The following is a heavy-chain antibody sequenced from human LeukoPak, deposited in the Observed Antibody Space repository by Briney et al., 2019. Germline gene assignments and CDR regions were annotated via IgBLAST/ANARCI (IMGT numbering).Heavy chain of an antibody. V-gene: IGHV3-21*01. J-gene: IGHJ6*03. CDR3: ARDLNYYYYMDV. CDR1: AFSFSNYN. CDR2: ISSSSSYI. Sequence: GGSLRLSCAASAFSFSNYNMNWVRQAPGKGLGWVSSISSSSSYIYQADSVKGRFTISRDNAKNSLYLQMNSLRVEDTAVYYCARDLNYYYYMDVWGKGTTVTISS.